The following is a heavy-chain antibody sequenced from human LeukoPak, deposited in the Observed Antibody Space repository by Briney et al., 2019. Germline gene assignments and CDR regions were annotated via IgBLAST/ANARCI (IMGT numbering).Heavy chain of an antibody. CDR2: ISYDGSNK. D-gene: IGHD4-23*01. J-gene: IGHJ4*02. CDR1: GFTFSSYA. V-gene: IGHV3-30-3*01. CDR3: ARESGGTFDY. Sequence: GGSLRLSCAASGFTFSSYAMHWVRQAPGKGLEWVVVISYDGSNKYYTDSVKGRFTISRDNSKNTLYLQMNSLRGEDTAVYYCARESGGTFDYWGQGTLVTVSS.